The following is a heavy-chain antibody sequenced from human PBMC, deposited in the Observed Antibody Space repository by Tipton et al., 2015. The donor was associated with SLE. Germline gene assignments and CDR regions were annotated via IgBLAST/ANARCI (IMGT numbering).Heavy chain of an antibody. CDR3: SKGASGSYYNSRFDS. CDR2: ISGSGGST. D-gene: IGHD3-10*01. Sequence: SSSSYYWGWIRQPPGKGLEWVSAISGSGGSTYYAESVKGRFTISRDNSKNTLYLQMNSLRADDTAIYYCSKGASGSYYNSRFDSWGQGTLVTVSS. V-gene: IGHV3-23*01. CDR1: SSSSYY. J-gene: IGHJ4*02.